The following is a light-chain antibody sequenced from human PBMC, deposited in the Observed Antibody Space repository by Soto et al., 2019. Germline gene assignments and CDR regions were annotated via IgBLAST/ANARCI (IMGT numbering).Light chain of an antibody. J-gene: IGKJ4*01. CDR1: QSDSSN. CDR2: GAS. V-gene: IGKV3-15*01. CDR3: QQYNNWPPLLT. Sequence: EIVMTQSPATLSVSPGERATLSCSASQSDSSNLAWYQQKPGQAPRLLIYGASTRATGIPARFSGSGSGTEFTLTISSLQSEAFAVYYCQQYNNWPPLLTFGGGTKVEIK.